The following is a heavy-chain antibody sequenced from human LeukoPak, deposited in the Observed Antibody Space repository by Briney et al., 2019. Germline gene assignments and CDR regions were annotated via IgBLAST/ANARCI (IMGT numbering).Heavy chain of an antibody. CDR2: IYYSGST. CDR1: GGSTSGGNYY. CDR3: AREGWLRSSYYFDY. Sequence: PSETLSLTCIVSGGSTSGGNYYWGWIRRPPGKGLEWIGGIYYSGSTNYNPSLKSRVTISVDTSKNQFSLKLSSVTAADAAVYYCAREGWLRSSYYFDYWGQGTLVTVSS. D-gene: IGHD5-12*01. J-gene: IGHJ4*02. V-gene: IGHV4-61*01.